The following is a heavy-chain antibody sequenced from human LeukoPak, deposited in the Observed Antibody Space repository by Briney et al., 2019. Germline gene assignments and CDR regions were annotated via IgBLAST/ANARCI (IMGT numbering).Heavy chain of an antibody. D-gene: IGHD3-9*01. Sequence: PSETPSLTCAVYGGSFSGYYWSWIRQPPGKGLEWIGEINHSGSTNYNPSLKSRVTISVDTSKNQFSLKLSSVTAADTAVYYCARGDLLTGYYSWFDPWGQGTLVTVPS. V-gene: IGHV4-34*01. CDR2: INHSGST. CDR1: GGSFSGYY. J-gene: IGHJ5*02. CDR3: ARGDLLTGYYSWFDP.